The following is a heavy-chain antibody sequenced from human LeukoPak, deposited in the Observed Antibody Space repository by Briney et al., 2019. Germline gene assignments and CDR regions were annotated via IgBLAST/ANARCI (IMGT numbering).Heavy chain of an antibody. CDR1: GGTFISYA. CDR3: ASSVVVVAATRIGMDV. V-gene: IGHV1-69*04. J-gene: IGHJ6*02. CDR2: IIPILGIA. Sequence: SVTVSCTASGGTFISYAISWVRQAPGQGLEWMGRIIPILGIANYAQKFQGRVTITADKSTSTAYMELSSLRSEDTAVYYCASSVVVVAATRIGMDVWGQGTTVTVSS. D-gene: IGHD2-15*01.